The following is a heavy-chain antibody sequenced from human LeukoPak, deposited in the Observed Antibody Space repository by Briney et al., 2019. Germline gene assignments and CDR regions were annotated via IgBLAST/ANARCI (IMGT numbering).Heavy chain of an antibody. CDR2: INHSGST. CDR1: GGSFSGYY. CDR3: ALQPLIPAVAGREVDY. J-gene: IGHJ4*02. D-gene: IGHD6-19*01. Sequence: SETLSLTCAVYGGSFSGYYWSWIRQPPGKGLEWIGEINHSGSTNYNPSLKSRVTISVDTSKNQFSLKLSSVTAADTAVYYCALQPLIPAVAGREVDYWGQGTLVTVSS. V-gene: IGHV4-34*01.